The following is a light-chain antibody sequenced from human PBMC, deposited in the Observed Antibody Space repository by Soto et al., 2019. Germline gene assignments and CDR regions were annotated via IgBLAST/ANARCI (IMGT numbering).Light chain of an antibody. Sequence: EIVMTQSPATLSVSPGERATLSCRASQGVSSNLAWYQQTPGQAPRLLIFGASTRATGIPARFSGSGSGSEFTLTISSLQSEDFAVYYCQQYDNWLGTFGQGTKVEVK. V-gene: IGKV3D-15*01. CDR2: GAS. CDR3: QQYDNWLGT. J-gene: IGKJ1*01. CDR1: QGVSSN.